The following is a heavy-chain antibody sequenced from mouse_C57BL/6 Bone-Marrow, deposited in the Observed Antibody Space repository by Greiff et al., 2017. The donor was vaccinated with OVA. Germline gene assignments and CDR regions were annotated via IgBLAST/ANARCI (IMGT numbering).Heavy chain of an antibody. J-gene: IGHJ3*01. D-gene: IGHD2-14*01. CDR1: GYTFTSYW. CDR2: IDPSDSYT. CDR3: AWVPLGY. V-gene: IGHV1-59*01. Sequence: VQLQQPGAELVRPGTSVKLSCKASGYTFTSYWMHWVKQRPGQGLEWIGVIDPSDSYTNYNQKCKGKATLTVDTSSSTAYMQLSSLTSEDSAVYYCAWVPLGYWGQGTLVTVSA.